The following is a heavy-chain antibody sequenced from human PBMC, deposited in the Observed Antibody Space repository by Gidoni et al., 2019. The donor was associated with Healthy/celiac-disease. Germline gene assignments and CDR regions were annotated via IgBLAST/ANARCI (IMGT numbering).Heavy chain of an antibody. D-gene: IGHD3-10*01. CDR3: TTGVRGYGGNSEGGEAFDY. Sequence: EVQLVESGGGLVKPGGSLRLSCADSGFTFSNAWMSWVRHAPGKGLDWVGRIKSKTDGGTTDYAAPVKGRFTISRDDSKNTLYLQMNILKTEDTAVYYCTTGVRGYGGNSEGGEAFDYWGQGTLVTVSS. CDR1: GFTFSNAW. J-gene: IGHJ4*02. CDR2: IKSKTDGGTT. V-gene: IGHV3-15*01.